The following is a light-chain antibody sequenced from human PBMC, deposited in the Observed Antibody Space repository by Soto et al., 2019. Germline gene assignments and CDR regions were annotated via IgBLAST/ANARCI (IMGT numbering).Light chain of an antibody. CDR1: TNDDGGYHY. Sequence: SVLTQPASVSGSPGQSITISCTGTTNDDGGYHYISWYQEHPGKAPKLLIFEVSSRPSRVSNRLSGSKSGNTASLTISALQAEDVADYFCNSYTSSTSRPYVFGTGTKWTVL. CDR3: NSYTSSTSRPYV. J-gene: IGLJ1*01. V-gene: IGLV2-14*01. CDR2: EVS.